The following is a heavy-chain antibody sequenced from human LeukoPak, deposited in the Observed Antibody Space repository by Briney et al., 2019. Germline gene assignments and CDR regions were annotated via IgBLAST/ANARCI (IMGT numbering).Heavy chain of an antibody. CDR3: AKDFKLSSGWYPLSTNGMDV. D-gene: IGHD6-19*01. V-gene: IGHV3-30*18. J-gene: IGHJ6*02. Sequence: PGGSLRLSCTASGFSFSGHWMHWVRQAPGKGLEWVAVISYDGSNKYYADSVKGRFTISRDNSKNTLYLQMNSLRAEDTAVYYCAKDFKLSSGWYPLSTNGMDVWGQGTTVTVSS. CDR1: GFSFSGHW. CDR2: ISYDGSNK.